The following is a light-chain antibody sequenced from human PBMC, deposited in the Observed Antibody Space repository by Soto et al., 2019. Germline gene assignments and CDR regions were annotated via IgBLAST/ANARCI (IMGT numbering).Light chain of an antibody. Sequence: DIQMTQSPSSLSASVGDRVTITCQASQDIKNYLNWYQQKSGKAPKLLIYDASDLETGVPLCLTQNGSGTEIIFTINSLQTENIPTYYWQEDDNLTQNFGGGTKGKIK. CDR2: DAS. CDR3: QEDDNLTQN. CDR1: QDIKNY. J-gene: IGKJ4*01. V-gene: IGKV1-33*01.